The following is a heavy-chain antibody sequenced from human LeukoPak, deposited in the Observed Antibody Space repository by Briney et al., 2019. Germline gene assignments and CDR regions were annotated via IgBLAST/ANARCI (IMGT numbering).Heavy chain of an antibody. CDR1: GYTFTSYG. Sequence: ASVKVSCKASGYTFTSYGISWVRQAPGQGLEWMGWISAYNGNTNYAQKLQGRVTMTTDTSTSTAYMELRSLRSDDTAVYYCARVDPDIVVVPAAHTGYYYYMDDWGKGTTVTVSS. V-gene: IGHV1-18*01. J-gene: IGHJ6*03. D-gene: IGHD2-2*01. CDR2: ISAYNGNT. CDR3: ARVDPDIVVVPAAHTGYYYYMDD.